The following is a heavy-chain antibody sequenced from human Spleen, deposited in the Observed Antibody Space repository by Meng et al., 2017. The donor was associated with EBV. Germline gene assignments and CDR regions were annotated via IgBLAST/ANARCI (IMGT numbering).Heavy chain of an antibody. J-gene: IGHJ4*02. Sequence: SGAVDKHAGALHDVSCKATGTPVTDYWITLVQKAPGQGLERMGWIRAYNGNRKYAQKFEDRVTMTTETFTTTSYMELRGLRYGDTAVYFCARGLGYCSEGSCLKSFDLWGQGTLVTVSS. CDR3: ARGLGYCSEGSCLKSFDL. D-gene: IGHD2-15*01. V-gene: IGHV1-18*04. CDR1: GTPVTDYW. CDR2: IRAYNGNR.